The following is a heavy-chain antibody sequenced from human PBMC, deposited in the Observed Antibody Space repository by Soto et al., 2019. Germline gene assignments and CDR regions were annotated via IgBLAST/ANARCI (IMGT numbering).Heavy chain of an antibody. CDR2: IYYSGST. CDR3: ARRADIVVVVAATPAGPCWFDP. V-gene: IGHV4-39*01. Sequence: SETLSLTCTVSGGSISSSSYYWGWIRQPPGKGLEWIGSIYYSGSTYYNPSLKSRVTISVDTSKNQFSLKLSSVTAADTAVYYCARRADIVVVVAATPAGPCWFDPWGQGTLVTVSS. J-gene: IGHJ5*02. D-gene: IGHD2-15*01. CDR1: GGSISSSSYY.